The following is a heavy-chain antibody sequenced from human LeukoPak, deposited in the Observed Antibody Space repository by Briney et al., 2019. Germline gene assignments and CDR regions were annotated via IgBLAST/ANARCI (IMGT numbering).Heavy chain of an antibody. J-gene: IGHJ4*02. Sequence: PSVKVSCKASGGTFSSYAISWVRQAPGQGLEWMGGITPIFGTANYAQKFQGRVTITTDEATSTAYMELSSLRSEDTAVYYCAAMATTLLGLFDYWGQGTLVTVSS. CDR2: ITPIFGTA. D-gene: IGHD5-24*01. CDR3: AAMATTLLGLFDY. CDR1: GGTFSSYA. V-gene: IGHV1-69*05.